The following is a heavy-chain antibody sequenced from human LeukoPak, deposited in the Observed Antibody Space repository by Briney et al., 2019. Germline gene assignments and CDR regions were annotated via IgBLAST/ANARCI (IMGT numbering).Heavy chain of an antibody. V-gene: IGHV4-59*08. Sequence: SSETLSLTCTVSGGSISSYYWSWIWQPPGKGLEWIGYIYYTGSTNYNPSLKSRVSTSVDTSKNQFSLRLSSVTAADTAVYYCARGPHTGVNYYDSSGYYYWGQGTLVTVSS. CDR2: IYYTGST. D-gene: IGHD3-22*01. J-gene: IGHJ4*02. CDR1: GGSISSYY. CDR3: ARGPHTGVNYYDSSGYYY.